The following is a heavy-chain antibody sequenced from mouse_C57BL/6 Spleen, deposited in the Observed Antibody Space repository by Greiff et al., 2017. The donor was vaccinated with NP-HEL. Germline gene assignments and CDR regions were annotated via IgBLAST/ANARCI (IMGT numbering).Heavy chain of an antibody. CDR2: INYDGSST. D-gene: IGHD1-1*01. V-gene: IGHV5-16*01. CDR3: ARGPSYYYGSSYGYFDV. Sequence: EVKVVESEGGLVQPGSSMKLSCTASGFTFSDYYMAWVRQVPEKGLEWVANINYDGSSTYYLDSLKSRFIISRDTDKNILYLQMSSLKSEDTATYYCARGPSYYYGSSYGYFDVWGTGTTVTVSS. J-gene: IGHJ1*03. CDR1: GFTFSDYY.